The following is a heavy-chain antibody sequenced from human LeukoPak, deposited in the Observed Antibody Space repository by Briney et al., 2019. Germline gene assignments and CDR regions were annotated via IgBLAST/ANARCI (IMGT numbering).Heavy chain of an antibody. CDR3: AKDRLDYYGSGSLYYYYGMDV. V-gene: IGHV3-23*01. Sequence: PGGSLRLSCAASGFPFSSYAMSWVRQAPGKGLEWVSTISDSGSNTYYLDSVKGRFTISRDNSKNTLYLQVNSLRAEDTAVYYCAKDRLDYYGSGSLYYYYGMDVWGQGTTVTVSS. CDR1: GFPFSSYA. CDR2: ISDSGSNT. D-gene: IGHD3-10*01. J-gene: IGHJ6*02.